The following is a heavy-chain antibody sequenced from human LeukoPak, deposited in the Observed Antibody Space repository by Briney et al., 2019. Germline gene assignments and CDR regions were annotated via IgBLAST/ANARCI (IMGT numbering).Heavy chain of an antibody. CDR1: GGSISSYY. CDR3: ARVGEDYDILTGYYNGRFRDSCVWFDP. Sequence: SETLSLTCTVSGGSISSYYWSWIRQPPGKGLEWIGYIYYSGSTNYNPSLKSRVTISVDTSKNQFSLKLSSVTAADTAVYYCARVGEDYDILTGYYNGRFRDSCVWFDPWGQGTLVTVSS. CDR2: IYYSGST. V-gene: IGHV4-59*01. D-gene: IGHD3-9*01. J-gene: IGHJ5*02.